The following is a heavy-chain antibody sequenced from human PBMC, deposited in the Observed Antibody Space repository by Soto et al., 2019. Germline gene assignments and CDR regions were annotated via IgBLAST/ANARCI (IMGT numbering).Heavy chain of an antibody. V-gene: IGHV3-21*01. D-gene: IGHD6-19*01. J-gene: IGHJ4*02. Sequence: ESGGGLVKPGGSLRLSCAASGFTFSSYSMNWVRQAPGKGLEWVSSISSSSSYIYYADSVKGRFTISRDNAKNSLYLQMNSLRAEDTAVYYCARDGASSGWKLYLDYWGQGTLVTVSS. CDR2: ISSSSSYI. CDR3: ARDGASSGWKLYLDY. CDR1: GFTFSSYS.